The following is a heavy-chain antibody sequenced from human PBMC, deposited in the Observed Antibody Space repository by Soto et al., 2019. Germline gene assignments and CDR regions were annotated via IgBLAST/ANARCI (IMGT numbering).Heavy chain of an antibody. CDR3: AKEQFRAVAGSFAVDY. Sequence: PGGSLRLSCAASGFTFSSYAMHWVRQAPGKGLEWVAVISYDGSNKYYADSVKGRFTISRDNSKNTLYLQMNSLRAEDTAVYYCAKEQFRAVAGSFAVDYWGQGTLVTVSS. J-gene: IGHJ4*02. CDR1: GFTFSSYA. CDR2: ISYDGSNK. V-gene: IGHV3-30-3*01. D-gene: IGHD6-19*01.